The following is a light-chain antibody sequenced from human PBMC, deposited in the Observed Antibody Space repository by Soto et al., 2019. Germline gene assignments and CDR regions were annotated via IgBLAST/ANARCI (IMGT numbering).Light chain of an antibody. CDR2: AAS. V-gene: IGKV3-20*01. CDR1: QSVSSSY. J-gene: IGKJ5*01. Sequence: EIGLTQSPGTLSLSPGERATLSCRASQSVSSSYLAWYQQKPGQAPRLLIYAASGMATGIPDRFSGSGSGTDFTLTIDRLEPEDFAVYYCQQDGSSPPVTFGRGTRLEIK. CDR3: QQDGSSPPVT.